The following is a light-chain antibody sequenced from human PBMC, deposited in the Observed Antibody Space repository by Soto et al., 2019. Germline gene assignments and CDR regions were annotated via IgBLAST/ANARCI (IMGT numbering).Light chain of an antibody. CDR2: GAS. V-gene: IGKV1-39*01. CDR3: QQSYSTPQT. CDR1: QSVTTY. Sequence: IQMTQSPSSLSASVGDRVTIACRASQSVTTYLNWYQQKPGKAPKLLIYGASSLQSGVPSRFSGSGSGTDFTPTISSLQPEDFATYYCQQSYSTPQTFGQGTKVDI. J-gene: IGKJ1*01.